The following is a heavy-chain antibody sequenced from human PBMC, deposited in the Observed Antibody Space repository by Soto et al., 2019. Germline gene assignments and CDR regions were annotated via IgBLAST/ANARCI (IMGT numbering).Heavy chain of an antibody. CDR1: GGSFSGYY. CDR3: ATGRGVRGVIITTYYYYGLDV. J-gene: IGHJ6*02. D-gene: IGHD3-10*01. Sequence: SETLSLTCAVYGGSFSGYYWSWIRQPPGKGLEWIGEISHSGSTNYNPSLKSRVTISVDTSKNQFSLKLSSVSAADTAVYYCATGRGVRGVIITTYYYYGLDVWGQGTTVT. V-gene: IGHV4-34*01. CDR2: ISHSGST.